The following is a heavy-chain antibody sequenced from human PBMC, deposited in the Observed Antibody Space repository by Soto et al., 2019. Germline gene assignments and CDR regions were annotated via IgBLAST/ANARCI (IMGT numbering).Heavy chain of an antibody. CDR3: ARGINAGVDY. Sequence: ASVKVSCKASGYTFTDLDIDWVRQTTEQGLEWMGWMRPNTGHSGLAQEFQGRLTLTRDTSINTAYMELSSLRSEDTAIYYCARGINAGVDYWGQGPPVTSPQ. J-gene: IGHJ4*02. V-gene: IGHV1-8*02. CDR1: GYTFTDLD. CDR2: MRPNTGHS. D-gene: IGHD3-10*01.